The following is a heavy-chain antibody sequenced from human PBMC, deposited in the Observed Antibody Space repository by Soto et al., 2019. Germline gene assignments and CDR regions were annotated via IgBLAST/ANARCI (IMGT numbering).Heavy chain of an antibody. CDR2: IYPGDSDS. J-gene: IGHJ6*02. Sequence: GESLKISCKGSGYSFAIYWIAWVRQMPGKGLEWMGIIYPGDSDSRYSPSFQGQVTISADKSISTAYLQWNSLKASDTAIYYCARPRSGSYRLDYYGMDVWGQGTTVTVSS. CDR3: ARPRSGSYRLDYYGMDV. CDR1: GYSFAIYW. V-gene: IGHV5-51*01. D-gene: IGHD3-10*01.